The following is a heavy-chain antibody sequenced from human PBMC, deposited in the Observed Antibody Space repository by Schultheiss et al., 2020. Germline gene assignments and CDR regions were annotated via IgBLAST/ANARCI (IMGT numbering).Heavy chain of an antibody. CDR2: ISAYNGNT. V-gene: IGHV1-18*04. Sequence: ASVKVSCKASGYTFTSYGINWVRQATGQGLEWMGWISAYNGNTNYAQNLQGRVTMTTDTSTSTAYMELRSLRSEDTAVYYCARVPMTTVTIYAFDIWGQGTMVTVSS. J-gene: IGHJ3*02. CDR1: GYTFTSYG. D-gene: IGHD4-17*01. CDR3: ARVPMTTVTIYAFDI.